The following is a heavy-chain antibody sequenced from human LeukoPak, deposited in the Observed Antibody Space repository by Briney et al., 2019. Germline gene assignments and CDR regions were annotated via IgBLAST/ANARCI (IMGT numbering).Heavy chain of an antibody. CDR3: ARRALGHYYDSSGYWAGDFDY. D-gene: IGHD3-22*01. J-gene: IGHJ4*02. V-gene: IGHV4-39*01. Sequence: SETLSLTCTVSGGSISSSSYYWGWIRQPPGKGLEWIGSIYYSGSTYYNPSLKSRVTISVDTSKNQFSLKLSSVTAADTAVYYCARRALGHYYDSSGYWAGDFDYRGQGTLVTVSS. CDR1: GGSISSSSYY. CDR2: IYYSGST.